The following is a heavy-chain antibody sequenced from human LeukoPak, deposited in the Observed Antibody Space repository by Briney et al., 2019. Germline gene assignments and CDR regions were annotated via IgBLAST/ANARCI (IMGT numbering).Heavy chain of an antibody. CDR1: GGSISTTNYY. D-gene: IGHD2-21*02. CDR3: ARTYPDCDY. CDR2: IHYSGST. J-gene: IGHJ4*02. Sequence: PSEALSLTCNVSGGSISTTNYYWGWIRQPPGKGLEWLGNIHYSGSTYYNPSLQSRVTLSVDTSKNQFSLKLTSVTATDTAVYYCARTYPDCDYWGQGTLVTVSS. V-gene: IGHV4-39*01.